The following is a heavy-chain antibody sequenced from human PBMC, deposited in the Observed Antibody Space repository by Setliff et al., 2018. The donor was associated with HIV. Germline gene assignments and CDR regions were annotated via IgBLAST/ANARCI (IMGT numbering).Heavy chain of an antibody. CDR2: ISSGSSYI. Sequence: GGSLRLSCAASGFTFSSYSMNWVRQAPGKGLEWVSSISSGSSYIYYADSVKSRFTISRDNAKNSLYLQMNSLRAEDTAVYYCARDRPRGGGSLDAFDIWGQGTMVTVSS. CDR1: GFTFSSYS. CDR3: ARDRPRGGGSLDAFDI. D-gene: IGHD1-26*01. J-gene: IGHJ3*02. V-gene: IGHV3-21*01.